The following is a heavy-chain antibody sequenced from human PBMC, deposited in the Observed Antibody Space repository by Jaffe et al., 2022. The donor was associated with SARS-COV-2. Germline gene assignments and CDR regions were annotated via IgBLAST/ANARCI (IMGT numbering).Heavy chain of an antibody. J-gene: IGHJ5*02. D-gene: IGHD4-4*01. CDR2: IYYSGST. V-gene: IGHV4-59*01. CDR1: GGSISSYY. CDR3: ARAYTNYARAGFDP. Sequence: QVQLQESGPGLLKPSETLSLTCTVSGGSISSYYWNWIRQPPGKGLEWIGYIYYSGSTNYNPSLKSRVTISVDTSKNQFSLKLSSVTAADTAIYYCARAYTNYARAGFDPWGQGTLVTVSS.